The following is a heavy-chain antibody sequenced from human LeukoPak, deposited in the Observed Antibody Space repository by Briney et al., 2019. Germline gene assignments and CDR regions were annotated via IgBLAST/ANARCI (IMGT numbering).Heavy chain of an antibody. CDR1: GGSINSSSYY. J-gene: IGHJ4*02. CDR3: GLGYYSRFDY. CDR2: TYYSGST. V-gene: IGHV4-39*01. D-gene: IGHD3-3*01. Sequence: SEALSLTCNVSGGSINSSSYYWGWIRQPPGKGLEWIASTYYSGSTYYNPSLKSRVTIPVDTSKNQFSLELSSVTAADTAVYHCGLGYYSRFDYWGQGALVTVSS.